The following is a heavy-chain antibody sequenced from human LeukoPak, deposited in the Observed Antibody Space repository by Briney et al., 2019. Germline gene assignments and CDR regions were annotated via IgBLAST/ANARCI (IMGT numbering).Heavy chain of an antibody. Sequence: PGGSLRLSCAASGFTFSSYAMHWVRQAPGKGLEWVAVISYDGSNKYYADSVKGRFTISRDNSKNTLYLQMNSLRAEDTAIYYCAKSSGYYNYYIDVWGKGTTVTISS. D-gene: IGHD3-16*02. CDR1: GFTFSSYA. CDR2: ISYDGSNK. J-gene: IGHJ6*03. CDR3: AKSSGYYNYYIDV. V-gene: IGHV3-30*04.